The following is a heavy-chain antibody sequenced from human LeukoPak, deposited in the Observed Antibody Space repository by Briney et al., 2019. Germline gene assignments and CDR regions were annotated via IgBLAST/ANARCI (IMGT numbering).Heavy chain of an antibody. J-gene: IGHJ4*02. CDR3: AKILRDYYDSSGYYLTPYDY. CDR2: ISSSSSYI. V-gene: IGHV3-21*01. D-gene: IGHD3-22*01. Sequence: PGGSLRLSCAASGFTFSSYSMNWVRQAPGKGLEWVSSISSSSSYIYYADSVKGRFTISRDNAKNSLYLQMNSLRAEDTAVYYCAKILRDYYDSSGYYLTPYDYWGQGTLVTVSS. CDR1: GFTFSSYS.